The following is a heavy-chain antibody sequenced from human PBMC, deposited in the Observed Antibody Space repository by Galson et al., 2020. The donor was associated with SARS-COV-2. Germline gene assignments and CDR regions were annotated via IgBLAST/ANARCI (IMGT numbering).Heavy chain of an antibody. D-gene: IGHD3-10*01. V-gene: IGHV3-23*01. CDR2: INGPGSGDTT. CDR3: AREGQWFGGFWYFDL. J-gene: IGHJ2*01. CDR1: GLTFTSYS. Sequence: GESLKISCAASGLTFTSYSLSWVRQAPGKGLEWVSTINGPGSGDTTYYTDSVEGRFTISRDNSKNTVWLQMNSLRDEDTAMYYCAREGQWFGGFWYFDLWGRGTLVTVSS.